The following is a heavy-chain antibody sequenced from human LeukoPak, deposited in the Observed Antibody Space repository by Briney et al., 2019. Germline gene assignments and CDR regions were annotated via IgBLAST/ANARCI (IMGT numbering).Heavy chain of an antibody. Sequence: SETLSLTCTVSGGSISSSSYYWGWIRQPPGKGLEWIGSIYYSGSTYYNPSLKSRVTISVDTSKNQFSLKLSSVTAADTAVYYCARHPKLLWFGELILYYFDYWGQGTLVTVSS. D-gene: IGHD3-10*01. CDR2: IYYSGST. J-gene: IGHJ4*02. CDR1: GGSISSSSYY. V-gene: IGHV4-39*01. CDR3: ARHPKLLWFGELILYYFDY.